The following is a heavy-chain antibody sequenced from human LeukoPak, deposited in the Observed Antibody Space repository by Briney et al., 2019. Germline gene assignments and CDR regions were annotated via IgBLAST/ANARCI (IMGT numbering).Heavy chain of an antibody. CDR2: IRSKTYDGTT. CDR3: TRVWLQYFDY. CDR1: GFTFGDYA. J-gene: IGHJ4*02. Sequence: GGSLRLSCTASGFTFGDYAMSWVRQAPGKGLAWVGFIRSKTYDGTTEYAASVKGRFTISRDDSKRIAYLQMNSLKTDDTAVYYCTRVWLQYFDYWGQGTLITVSS. V-gene: IGHV3-49*04. D-gene: IGHD5-24*01.